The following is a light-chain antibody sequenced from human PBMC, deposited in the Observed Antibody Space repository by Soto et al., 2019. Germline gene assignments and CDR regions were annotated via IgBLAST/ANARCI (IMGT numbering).Light chain of an antibody. V-gene: IGLV1-51*01. CDR1: TSNIGKYY. Sequence: QSVLSQPPAGSATPRKRVTISFSGSTSNIGKYYVSWYQQVPGTAPRLLIYDNNQRPSGIPDRFSGSKSGTSATLAITGLQTGDEADYYCATWDGGLTPQGVFGTGTKVTVL. CDR3: ATWDGGLTPQGV. J-gene: IGLJ1*01. CDR2: DNN.